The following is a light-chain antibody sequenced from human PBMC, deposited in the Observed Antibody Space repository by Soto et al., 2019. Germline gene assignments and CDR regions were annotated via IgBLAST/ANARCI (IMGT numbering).Light chain of an antibody. CDR2: DAS. CDR1: SSDVGSYNL. CDR3: CSYAGSSTSVV. Sequence: QSALTQPASVSGSPGQSITISCTGTSSDVGSYNLVSWYQQHPGKAPKLMIYDASKRPSGVSNRFSGSKSGNTASLTISGLQAEDEADYYCCSYAGSSTSVVFGGGTKLTVL. J-gene: IGLJ2*01. V-gene: IGLV2-23*01.